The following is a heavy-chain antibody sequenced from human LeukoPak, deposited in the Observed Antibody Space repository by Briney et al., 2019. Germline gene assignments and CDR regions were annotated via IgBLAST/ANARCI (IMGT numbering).Heavy chain of an antibody. CDR3: AREGKRGASDY. CDR1: GFTFSGYW. V-gene: IGHV3-7*01. Sequence: GGSLRLSCAASGFTFSGYWMSWVRQAPGKGLEWVANIKQDGSEKYYADSVKGRFTISRDNAKNSRYLQMNSLRAEDTAVYYCAREGKRGASDYWGQGTLVTVSS. CDR2: IKQDGSEK. J-gene: IGHJ4*02. D-gene: IGHD1-26*01.